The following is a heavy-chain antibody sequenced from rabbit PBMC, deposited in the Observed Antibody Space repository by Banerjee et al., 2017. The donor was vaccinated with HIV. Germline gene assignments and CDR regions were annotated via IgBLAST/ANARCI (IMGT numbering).Heavy chain of an antibody. J-gene: IGHJ4*01. CDR2: IYTSSGRP. CDR1: GLDFSVNYH. D-gene: IGHD1-1*01. Sequence: QSLEESGGDLVKPGASLTLTCTASGLDFSVNYHMCWVRQAPGKGLELIACIYTSSGRPTYANWAKGRLTISRPSSTAVTLQMTSLTVADTATYFCARRISSDMSLWGQGTLVTVS. V-gene: IGHV1S40*01. CDR3: ARRISSDMSL.